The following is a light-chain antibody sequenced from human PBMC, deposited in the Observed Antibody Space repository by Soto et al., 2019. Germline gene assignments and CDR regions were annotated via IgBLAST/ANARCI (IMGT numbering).Light chain of an antibody. CDR1: QSISGW. J-gene: IGKJ1*01. CDR2: DAS. V-gene: IGKV1-5*01. CDR3: QRYQYEWT. Sequence: DIQLTQSPSTLSASVGGRVTITCRASQSISGWLARYQQKPGKAPKLLIYDASSLQSGVPSRFSGSGSGTEFTLTISRIQPEDFATHYCQRYQYEWTLGQGSKVDI.